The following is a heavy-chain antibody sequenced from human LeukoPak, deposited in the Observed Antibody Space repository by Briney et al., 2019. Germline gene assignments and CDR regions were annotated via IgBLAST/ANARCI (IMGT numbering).Heavy chain of an antibody. Sequence: KSSETLSLTCTVSGGSISRYYWSWIRQPPGKGLEWIGYIYYFGSTNYNPSLKSRVTISVDTSKNQFSLKLSSVTAADTAVYYCARGKEVITMLRGLKPGYYFDYWGQGTLVTVSS. CDR3: ARGKEVITMLRGLKPGYYFDY. CDR1: GGSISRYY. CDR2: IYYFGST. J-gene: IGHJ4*02. V-gene: IGHV4-59*01. D-gene: IGHD3-10*01.